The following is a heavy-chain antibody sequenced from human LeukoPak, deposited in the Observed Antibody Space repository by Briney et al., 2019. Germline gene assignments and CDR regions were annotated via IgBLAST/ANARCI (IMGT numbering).Heavy chain of an antibody. CDR3: ARQSLGYVDY. J-gene: IGHJ4*02. V-gene: IGHV6-1*01. CDR2: TYYRSKWSN. Sequence: SQTLSLTCAISGDSVSNKDAAWNWIRQSPSRGLEWLGRTYYRSKWSNDYAVSVRSRITISPDTSKNQFSLQQRSVTPDDTAVYYCARQSLGYVDYWGQGSRVTVSS. CDR1: GDSVSNKDAA. D-gene: IGHD2-15*01.